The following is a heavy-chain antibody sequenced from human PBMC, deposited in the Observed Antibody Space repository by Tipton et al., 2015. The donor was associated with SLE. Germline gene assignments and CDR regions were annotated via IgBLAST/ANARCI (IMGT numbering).Heavy chain of an antibody. CDR2: IYHSGRT. Sequence: TLSLTCTVSGGSLNNHFCSWIRQPPGKGLEWIGSIYHSGRTYYNPSLKSRVTISLDTSKNQFSLKLSSVTAADTAMYYCASHSSSLGLDYWGQGTLVTVSS. V-gene: IGHV4-38-2*02. CDR3: ASHSSSLGLDY. CDR1: GGSLNNHF. D-gene: IGHD6-6*01. J-gene: IGHJ4*02.